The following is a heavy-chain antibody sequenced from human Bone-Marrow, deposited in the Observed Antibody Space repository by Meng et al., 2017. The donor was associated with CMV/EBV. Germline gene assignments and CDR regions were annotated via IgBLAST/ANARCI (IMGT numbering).Heavy chain of an antibody. J-gene: IGHJ4*02. D-gene: IGHD4-23*01. CDR3: ARDEDYGGNLDY. V-gene: IGHV3-74*01. Sequence: GGSLRLSCAASGFTFSSYWMHWVRQAPGKGLVWVSRINTDGSGTSYADSVKGRFTISRDNAKNTLYLQMNSLRAEDTAVYYCARDEDYGGNLDYWGQGTLVTVSS. CDR2: INTDGSGT. CDR1: GFTFSSYW.